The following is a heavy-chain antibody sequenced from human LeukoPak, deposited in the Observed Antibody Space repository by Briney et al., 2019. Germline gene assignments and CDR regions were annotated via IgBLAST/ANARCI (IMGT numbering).Heavy chain of an antibody. CDR2: FDPEDGET. D-gene: IGHD4-23*01. Sequence: ASVKVSCKVSGYTLTELSMHWVRQAPGKGLEWMGGFDPEDGETIYAQKFQGRVTMTEDTSTDTAYMELSSLRSEDTAVYYCATNFYTLLKGDYGGWFDPWGQGTLVTVSS. CDR3: ATNFYTLLKGDYGGWFDP. CDR1: GYTLTELS. V-gene: IGHV1-24*01. J-gene: IGHJ5*02.